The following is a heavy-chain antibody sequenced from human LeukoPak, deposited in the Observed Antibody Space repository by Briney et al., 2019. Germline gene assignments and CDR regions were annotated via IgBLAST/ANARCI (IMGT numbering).Heavy chain of an antibody. D-gene: IGHD3-16*01. V-gene: IGHV3-7*03. CDR2: INHNGNVN. J-gene: IGHJ6*02. Sequence: PGGSLRLSCAVSGFAVSSNYMSWVRQAPGKGLEWVASINHNGNVNYYVDSVKGRFTISRDNAKNSLYLQMSNLRAEDTAVYFCARGGGLDVWGQGATVTVSS. CDR3: ARGGGLDV. CDR1: GFAVSSNY.